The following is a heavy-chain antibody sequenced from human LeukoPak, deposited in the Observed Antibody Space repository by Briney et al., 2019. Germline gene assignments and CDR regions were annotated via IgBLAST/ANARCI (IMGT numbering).Heavy chain of an antibody. D-gene: IGHD1-1*01. Sequence: GASVKVSCKASGYTFTGYYMHWVRQAPAQGLEWMGWINPNSGGTNYAQKFQGRVTMTRDTSISTAYMELSRLRSDDTAVYYCARSYNWNDPFDYWGQGTLVTVSS. CDR1: GYTFTGYY. V-gene: IGHV1-2*02. CDR3: ARSYNWNDPFDY. J-gene: IGHJ4*02. CDR2: INPNSGGT.